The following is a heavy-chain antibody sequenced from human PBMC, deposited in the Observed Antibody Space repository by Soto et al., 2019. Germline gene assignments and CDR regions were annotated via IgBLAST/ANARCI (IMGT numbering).Heavy chain of an antibody. CDR1: GYTFPGNY. J-gene: IGHJ4*02. D-gene: IGHD2-2*01. Sequence: ASVKVSFKASGYTFPGNYMHWVRQAPGQGLEWMALINPTSGGTNYAQKFQGRVTMTWDTSISTAYMELSRLRSDDTAIYYCARGYCSSSGCSHYFDYWGQGTLVTVSS. CDR3: ARGYCSSSGCSHYFDY. CDR2: INPTSGGT. V-gene: IGHV1-2*02.